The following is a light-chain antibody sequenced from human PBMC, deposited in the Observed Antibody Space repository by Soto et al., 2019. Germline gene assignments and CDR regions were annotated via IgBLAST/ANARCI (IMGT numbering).Light chain of an antibody. CDR2: GNT. CDR3: QSYDSSLSGWV. CDR1: SSNIGNNF. V-gene: IGLV1-40*01. J-gene: IGLJ3*02. Sequence: QSVLTQPPSVSAAPGQKVTISCSGSSSNIGNNFVTWYQQLPGTAPKLLIYGNTNRPSGVPDRFSGSKSGTSASLAITGLQAEDEADYYCQSYDSSLSGWVFGGGTKVTVL.